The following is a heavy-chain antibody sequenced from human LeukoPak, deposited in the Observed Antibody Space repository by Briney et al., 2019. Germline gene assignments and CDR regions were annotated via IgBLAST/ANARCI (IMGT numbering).Heavy chain of an antibody. CDR3: AGDSYCSSTSCYGMVV. D-gene: IGHD2-2*01. J-gene: IGHJ6*01. CDR1: GYTFTSNG. CDR2: ISAYNGNT. V-gene: IGHV1-18*01. Sequence: ASVTVSRKASGYTFTSNGSSWVRQAPGQGLEWMGWISAYNGNTNYAHKLQGRLTMTTDTSTRTAYMALRSLRSDDPAVYYCAGDSYCSSTSCYGMVVWGQGNTVTVSS.